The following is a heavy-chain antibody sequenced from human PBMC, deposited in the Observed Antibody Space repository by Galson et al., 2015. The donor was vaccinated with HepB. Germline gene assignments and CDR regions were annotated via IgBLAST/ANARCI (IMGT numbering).Heavy chain of an antibody. Sequence: SLRLSCAASGFTFSSYGMHWVRQAPGKGLEWVAVIWYDGSNEYYADSVKGQVTISRDNSKNTLYLEMNSLGAEDTAVYYCARDGVYYGSGSYPPPVHYFDYWGHGTLVTVSS. CDR1: GFTFSSYG. CDR3: ARDGVYYGSGSYPPPVHYFDY. J-gene: IGHJ4*01. D-gene: IGHD3-10*01. CDR2: IWYDGSNE. V-gene: IGHV3-33*01.